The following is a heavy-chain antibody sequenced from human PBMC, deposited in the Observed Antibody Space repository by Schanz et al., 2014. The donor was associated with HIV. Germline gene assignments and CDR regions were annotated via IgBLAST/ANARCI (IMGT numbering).Heavy chain of an antibody. CDR2: ISTSGYI. CDR1: GFTFSSYS. J-gene: IGHJ6*02. Sequence: VQLVESGGGVVQPGRSLRLSCAASGFTFSSYSMSWVRQAPGKALEWVSSISTSGYIYYADSVKGRFSISRDSAKNALYLQMNSLRGDDTAVYYCARRDTGTLYYYYHYGMDVWGQGTTVTVSS. V-gene: IGHV3-21*01. D-gene: IGHD1-1*01. CDR3: ARRDTGTLYYYYHYGMDV.